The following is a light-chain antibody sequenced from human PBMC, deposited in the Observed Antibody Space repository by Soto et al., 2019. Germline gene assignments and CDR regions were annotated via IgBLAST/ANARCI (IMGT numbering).Light chain of an antibody. CDR2: DAS. V-gene: IGKV1-5*01. CDR3: QQYNSYS. CDR1: QSINAW. Sequence: IKMTQSPSTLSASVGDRVTLTCRASQSINAWLAWYQQKPGKAPKLLIYDASSLQSGVPSRFSGSGSGTEFTLTISSLQPDDFATYYCQQYNSYSFGQGTKVDI. J-gene: IGKJ1*01.